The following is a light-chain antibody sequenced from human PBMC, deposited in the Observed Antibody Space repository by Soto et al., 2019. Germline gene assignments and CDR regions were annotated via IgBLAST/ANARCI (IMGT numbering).Light chain of an antibody. CDR1: SSDVGAYYS. Sequence: QSVLTQPASVSGSPGQSITISCTGTSSDVGAYYSVSWYQQHPGKAPKLMIYEVSNRPSGVSNRFSGSKSGNTASLTISGLQAEDEADYYCSSSSSSSTYVLGTGTKVTVL. CDR2: EVS. J-gene: IGLJ1*01. V-gene: IGLV2-14*01. CDR3: SSSSSSSTYV.